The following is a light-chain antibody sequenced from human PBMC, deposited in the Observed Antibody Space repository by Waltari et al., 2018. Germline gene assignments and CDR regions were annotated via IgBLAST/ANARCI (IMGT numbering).Light chain of an antibody. CDR3: QQYGSSPRT. CDR1: QSVSSGY. V-gene: IGKV3D-20*01. Sequence: EIVLTQSPATLSLSPGERATLSCGASQSVSSGYLAWYQQKPGLAPRLLIYDASSRATGIPDRFSGSGSGTDFTLTISRLEPEDFAVYYCQQYGSSPRTFGQGTKVEIK. CDR2: DAS. J-gene: IGKJ1*01.